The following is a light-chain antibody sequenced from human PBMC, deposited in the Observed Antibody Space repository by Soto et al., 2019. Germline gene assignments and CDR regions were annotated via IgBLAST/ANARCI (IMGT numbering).Light chain of an antibody. J-gene: IGKJ4*01. Sequence: EIVMTQSPATLSVSPGERATLSCRASQSVGRNLAWYHQKPGQSPRLLIYGASTRATGIPARFSGSGSGTEFTITISSLQSEEFAIYSSPQYNHWPPLTFGGGTKVAIK. CDR3: PQYNHWPPLT. CDR2: GAS. V-gene: IGKV3-15*01. CDR1: QSVGRN.